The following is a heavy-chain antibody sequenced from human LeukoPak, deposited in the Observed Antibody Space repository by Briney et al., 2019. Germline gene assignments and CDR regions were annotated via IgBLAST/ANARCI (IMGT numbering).Heavy chain of an antibody. D-gene: IGHD2-2*01. Sequence: GGSLRLSCAASGSTFSNYAMSWVRQAPAKGLEWVSTISGSGDGTYYADSVKGRFTNSRDNSKNTLYLQMNSLRAEDTAVYYCATVQYQLPPATWPSIYCGQGTLVTVSS. J-gene: IGHJ4*02. CDR3: ATVQYQLPPATWPSIY. V-gene: IGHV3-23*01. CDR2: ISGSGDGT. CDR1: GSTFSNYA.